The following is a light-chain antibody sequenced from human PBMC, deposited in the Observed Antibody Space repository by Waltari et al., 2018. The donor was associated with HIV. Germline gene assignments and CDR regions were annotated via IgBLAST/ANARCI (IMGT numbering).Light chain of an antibody. Sequence: DVVMTQSPLSLPVTLGQPASISCRSSQSLVYSDGNTYLNWFQQRPGQSPRRLISQVSNRDSGVPDRFFGSGSGTDFTLTINSLRAEDVAVYYCQQYYSSPLTFGGGTKVEIK. CDR3: QQYYSSPLT. CDR2: QVS. V-gene: IGKV2-30*01. J-gene: IGKJ4*01. CDR1: QSLVYSDGNTY.